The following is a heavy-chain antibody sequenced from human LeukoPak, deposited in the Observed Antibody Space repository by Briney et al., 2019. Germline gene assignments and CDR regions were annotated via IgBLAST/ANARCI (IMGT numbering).Heavy chain of an antibody. D-gene: IGHD2-2*01. CDR1: GFTFDDYG. Sequence: GGSLRLSCAASGFTFDDYGMSWVRQAPGKGLEWVSGINWNGGSTVYADSVKGRFTISRDNAKNSLYLQMNSLRAEDTALYYCASSFCSSTSCALNYFDYWGQGTLVTVSS. V-gene: IGHV3-20*04. J-gene: IGHJ4*02. CDR2: INWNGGST. CDR3: ASSFCSSTSCALNYFDY.